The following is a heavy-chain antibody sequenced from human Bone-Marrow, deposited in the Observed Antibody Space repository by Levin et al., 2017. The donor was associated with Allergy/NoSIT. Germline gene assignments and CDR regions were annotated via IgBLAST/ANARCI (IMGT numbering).Heavy chain of an antibody. V-gene: IGHV3-48*01. D-gene: IGHD1-14*01. J-gene: IGHJ6*03. CDR1: GFTFTNYA. CDR2: ISVSSANI. CDR3: ARDPSLGRTWDDYTDV. Sequence: GGSLRLSCAVSGFTFTNYAMNWVRQAPGKGLEWVSYISVSSANIQYVDSVKGRFTVSRHNAKNLLYLQMNSLRVEDTAVYYCARDPSLGRTWDDYTDVWGKGTTVTVSS.